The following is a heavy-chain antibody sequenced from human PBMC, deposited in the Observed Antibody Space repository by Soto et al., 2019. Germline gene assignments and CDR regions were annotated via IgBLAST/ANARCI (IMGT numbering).Heavy chain of an antibody. CDR2: INHSGST. V-gene: IGHV4-34*01. CDR3: ARVRQQLASDAFDI. D-gene: IGHD6-13*01. CDR1: GSSFLGYY. J-gene: IGHJ3*02. Sequence: SGTLFLTCAIYGSSFLGYYSGWIRQPPGKGLEWIGEINHSGSTNYNPSLKSRVTISVDTSKNQFSLKLSSVTAADTAVYYCARVRQQLASDAFDIWGQGTMVT.